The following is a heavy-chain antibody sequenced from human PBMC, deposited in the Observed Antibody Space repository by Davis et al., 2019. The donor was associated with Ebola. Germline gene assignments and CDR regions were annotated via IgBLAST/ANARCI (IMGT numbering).Heavy chain of an antibody. CDR1: GFTFSNYA. Sequence: GESLKISCAASGFTFSNYAMYWVRQAPGKGLEWVSHVAAAGDHISYADSVRGRLTISRDAAKNTLFLQMNSLRAEDSAIYYCAKDFGGPLDSWGQGTLVIVSS. V-gene: IGHV3-23*01. CDR3: AKDFGGPLDS. J-gene: IGHJ4*02. CDR2: VAAAGDHI. D-gene: IGHD3-3*01.